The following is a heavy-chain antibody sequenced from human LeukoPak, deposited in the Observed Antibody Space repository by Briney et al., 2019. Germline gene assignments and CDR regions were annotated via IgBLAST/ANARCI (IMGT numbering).Heavy chain of an antibody. CDR1: GFTFSSYA. CDR2: ISGSGGST. J-gene: IGHJ6*03. D-gene: IGHD4-23*01. V-gene: IGHV3-23*01. CDR3: AKDDGDYGGYYYYYMDV. Sequence: GGSLRLSCAASGFTFSSYATSWVRQAPGKGLEWVSAISGSGGSTYYADSVKGRFTISRDNSKNTLYLQMNSLRAEDTAVYYCAKDDGDYGGYYYYYMDVWGKGTTVTVSS.